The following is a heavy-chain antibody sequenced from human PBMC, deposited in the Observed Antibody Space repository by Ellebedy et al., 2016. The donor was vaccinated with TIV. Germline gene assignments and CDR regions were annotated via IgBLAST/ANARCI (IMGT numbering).Heavy chain of an antibody. V-gene: IGHV3-7*03. J-gene: IGHJ3*01. CDR3: ARARGYDTFGHDASDL. CDR2: IKTDGTEK. D-gene: IGHD3-3*01. Sequence: GESLKISCAASGFTFSNSWMNWVRQAPGKGLEWVANIKTDGTEKNYVDSVKGRFIISRDNAKNSLYLQMNSLRAEDTAVYFCARARGYDTFGHDASDLWGQGTVVTVSS. CDR1: GFTFSNSW.